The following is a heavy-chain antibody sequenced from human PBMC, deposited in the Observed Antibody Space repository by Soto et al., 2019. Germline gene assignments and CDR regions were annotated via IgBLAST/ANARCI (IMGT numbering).Heavy chain of an antibody. Sequence: QVQLVESGGRVVQPGRSLRLSCAASGFTFSSYAMHWVRQAPGEGLEWVAVISYHGTNKYYADSVKGRFTISRDNSKNTLHLQMTSLRAEDTAVYYCARDSHPHVLGATSLFDYWVEGTLVIVSS. D-gene: IGHD1-26*01. V-gene: IGHV3-30-3*01. CDR2: ISYHGTNK. CDR3: ARDSHPHVLGATSLFDY. CDR1: GFTFSSYA. J-gene: IGHJ4*02.